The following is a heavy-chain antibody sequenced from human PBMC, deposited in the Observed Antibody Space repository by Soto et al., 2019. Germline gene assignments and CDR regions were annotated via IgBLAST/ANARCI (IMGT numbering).Heavy chain of an antibody. J-gene: IGHJ4*02. Sequence: EASVKVSCKASGYTFTGYYMHWVRQAPGQGLEWMGWINPSGGRTTYAQHFQGRVTMTRDTSTSTPYMELTSLTSDDTAIYYCARGGHVVVVTAALDYWGQGTLVTVSS. CDR1: GYTFTGYY. D-gene: IGHD2-21*02. CDR2: INPSGGRT. V-gene: IGHV1-2*02. CDR3: ARGGHVVVVTAALDY.